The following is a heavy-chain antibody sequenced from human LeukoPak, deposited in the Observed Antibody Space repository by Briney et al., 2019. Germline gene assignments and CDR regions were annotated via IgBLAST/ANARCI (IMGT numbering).Heavy chain of an antibody. CDR3: ARDREYSYGSFDY. V-gene: IGHV3-7*01. CDR2: IKQDGSEK. CDR1: GFTFSSYW. J-gene: IGHJ4*02. Sequence: GGSLRLSCAASGFTFSSYWMSWVRQAPGKGLEWVANIKQDGSEKYYVDSVKGRFTISRDNAKNSLYLQMNSLRAEDTAVYYCARDREYSYGSFDYWGQGTLVTVAS. D-gene: IGHD5-18*01.